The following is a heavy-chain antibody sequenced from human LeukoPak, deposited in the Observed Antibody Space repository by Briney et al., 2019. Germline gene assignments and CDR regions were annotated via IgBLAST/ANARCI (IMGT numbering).Heavy chain of an antibody. CDR3: ARGRGYNYPFDY. CDR1: GGSISSDY. Sequence: PLETLSLTCTVSGGSISSDYWSWIRQPPGKWLEWIGYIYYSGSTHYNPSLKSRVTISVDRSKNQFSLNLSSVTAADTAIYYCARGRGYNYPFDYWGQGTLVTVSS. CDR2: IYYSGST. V-gene: IGHV4-59*01. D-gene: IGHD5-18*01. J-gene: IGHJ4*02.